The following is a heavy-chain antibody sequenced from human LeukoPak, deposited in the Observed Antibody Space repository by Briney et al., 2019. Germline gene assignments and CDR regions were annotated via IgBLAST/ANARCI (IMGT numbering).Heavy chain of an antibody. D-gene: IGHD3-16*01. V-gene: IGHV1-2*06. J-gene: IGHJ4*02. CDR3: ARRKGEPNIFDY. CDR1: GYTFTGYY. CDR2: INPNSGGT. Sequence: ASVKVSCXASGYTFTGYYMHWVRQAPGQGLVWMGRINPNSGGTNYAQKFQGRVTMTRDTSISTAYMELSRLRSDDTAVYYCARRKGEPNIFDYWGQGTLVTVSS.